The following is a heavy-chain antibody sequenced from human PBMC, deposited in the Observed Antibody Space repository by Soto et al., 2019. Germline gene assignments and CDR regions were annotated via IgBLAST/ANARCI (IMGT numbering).Heavy chain of an antibody. Sequence: SETLSLTCTVSGGSISSYYWSWIRQPPGKGLEWIGYIYYSGSTNYNPSLKSRVTISVDTSKNQFSLKLSSVTAADTAVYYCARHLAVTTSIHYYYYYMDVWGKGTTVTVSS. CDR3: ARHLAVTTSIHYYYYYMDV. V-gene: IGHV4-59*08. CDR2: IYYSGST. D-gene: IGHD4-17*01. CDR1: GGSISSYY. J-gene: IGHJ6*03.